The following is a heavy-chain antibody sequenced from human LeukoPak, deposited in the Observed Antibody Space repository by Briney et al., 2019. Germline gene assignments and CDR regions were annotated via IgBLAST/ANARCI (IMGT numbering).Heavy chain of an antibody. Sequence: GASVNVSCMQSLYSFNSYDIKWVRQATRQGLEWMGWLYPNSGNRGYAQKFQGRVTMTTNTSISTAYMELSSLRSEDTAVYYCARGRYYYGSGNRFDYWGQGTLVTVSS. V-gene: IGHV1-8*01. J-gene: IGHJ4*02. CDR3: ARGRYYYGSGNRFDY. CDR2: LYPNSGNR. D-gene: IGHD3-10*01. CDR1: LYSFNSYD.